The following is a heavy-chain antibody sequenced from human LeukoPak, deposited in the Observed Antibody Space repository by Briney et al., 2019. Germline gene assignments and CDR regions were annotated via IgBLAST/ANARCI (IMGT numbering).Heavy chain of an antibody. CDR3: AREVTGGRHYSDY. CDR1: GGSISSYF. Sequence: SETLSLTCAVSGGSISSYFWSWIRQPPGKGLEWIGYIHYTGSTNYNPSLKSRVTISVDTSKNQFSLKLSSVSAADTAVYYCAREVTGGRHYSDYWGQGNLVTVSS. D-gene: IGHD2-21*02. J-gene: IGHJ4*02. V-gene: IGHV4-59*01. CDR2: IHYTGST.